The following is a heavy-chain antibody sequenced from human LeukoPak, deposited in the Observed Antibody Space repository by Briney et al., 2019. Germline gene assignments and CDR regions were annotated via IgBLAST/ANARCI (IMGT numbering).Heavy chain of an antibody. V-gene: IGHV1-18*01. D-gene: IGHD2-8*01. CDR1: GYTFTSYG. J-gene: IGHJ3*02. CDR3: ASTYCTNGVCYKDDAFDI. Sequence: ASVKVSCKASGYTFTSYGISWVRQAPGQGLEWMGWISAYNGNTNYAQKLQGRVTMTTDTSTSTAYMELRSLRSDDTAVYYCASTYCTNGVCYKDDAFDIWGQGTIVTVSS. CDR2: ISAYNGNT.